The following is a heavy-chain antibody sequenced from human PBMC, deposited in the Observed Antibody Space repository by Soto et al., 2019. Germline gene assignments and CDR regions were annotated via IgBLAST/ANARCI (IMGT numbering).Heavy chain of an antibody. CDR3: ARDGGFGELKY. D-gene: IGHD3-10*01. CDR2: IISVFGTT. Sequence: QVQLVQSGAELKKPGSSVKVSCKASGDTFRGYPITWVRQAPGEGLEWMGRIISVFGTTNDAQRFEGRVTVTAVEYTNTAYMELRGLLSEDTAVYYCARDGGFGELKYWGPGTLVTVSS. CDR1: GDTFRGYP. J-gene: IGHJ4*02. V-gene: IGHV1-69*18.